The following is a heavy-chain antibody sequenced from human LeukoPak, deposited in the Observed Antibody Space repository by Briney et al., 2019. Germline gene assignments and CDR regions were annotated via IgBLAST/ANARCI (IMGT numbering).Heavy chain of an antibody. CDR1: GYTFTSYY. Sequence: ASVKVSCKASGYTFTSYYMHWVRQAPGQGLEWMGIINPSGGSTSYAQKFQGRVTITRNTSISTAYMDLSSLRSEDTAVYYCARAPVWTGYYYYMDVWGKGTTVAVSS. V-gene: IGHV1-46*01. CDR2: INPSGGST. D-gene: IGHD3/OR15-3a*01. CDR3: ARAPVWTGYYYYMDV. J-gene: IGHJ6*03.